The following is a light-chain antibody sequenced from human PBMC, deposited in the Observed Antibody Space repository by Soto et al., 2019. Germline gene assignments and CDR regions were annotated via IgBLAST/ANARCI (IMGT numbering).Light chain of an antibody. CDR3: SSNRGSTGV. CDR1: SSDVGGYDY. Sequence: QSVLTQPASVSGSPGQTITISCTGTSSDVGGYDYVSWHQQHPGKAPKLMIYDVSKRPSGVPNRVSGSKSGNTASLTISGLQAEDEADYCCSSNRGSTGVFGTGTKVTVL. J-gene: IGLJ1*01. CDR2: DVS. V-gene: IGLV2-14*01.